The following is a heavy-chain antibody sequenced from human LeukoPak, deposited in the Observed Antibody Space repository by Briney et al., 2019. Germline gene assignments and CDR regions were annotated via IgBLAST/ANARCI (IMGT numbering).Heavy chain of an antibody. D-gene: IGHD3-22*01. J-gene: IGHJ4*02. CDR1: GFTFSSYA. Sequence: AGGSLRLSCAASGFTFSSYAMSWVRQAPGKGLEWVSAISGSGGSTYYADSVKGRFTISRDNSKNTLYLQMNSLRAEDTAVYYCAKGRHFYYDSSGYLDYWGQGTLVTVSS. V-gene: IGHV3-23*01. CDR2: ISGSGGST. CDR3: AKGRHFYYDSSGYLDY.